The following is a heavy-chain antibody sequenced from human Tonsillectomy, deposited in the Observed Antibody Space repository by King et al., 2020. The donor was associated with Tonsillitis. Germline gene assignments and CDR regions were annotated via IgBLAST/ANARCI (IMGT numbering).Heavy chain of an antibody. Sequence: VQLVESGGGVVQPGRSLRLSCAASGFTFSSYGMHWVRQAPGKGLEWVAVISYDGSNKYYADTVKGLFTISRDNSKNTLYLQMNTLRAEDTAVYYCAKDGGPLDICGEGRILTISS. CDR2: ISYDGSNK. D-gene: IGHD3-16*01. J-gene: IGHJ3*02. CDR3: AKDGGPLDI. V-gene: IGHV3-30*18. CDR1: GFTFSSYG.